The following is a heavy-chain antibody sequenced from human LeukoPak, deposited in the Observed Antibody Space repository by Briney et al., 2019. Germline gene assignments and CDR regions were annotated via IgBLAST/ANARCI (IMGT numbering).Heavy chain of an antibody. CDR3: AELGITMIGGV. D-gene: IGHD3-10*02. V-gene: IGHV3-23*01. CDR2: ITGGGDTT. Sequence: GGSLRLSCAASGFTFSSYAMTWVRQAPGKGLEWVSAITGGGDTTYYADSVKGRFTISRDNAKNSLYLQMNSLRAEDTAVYYCAELGITMIGGVWGKGTTVTISS. CDR1: GFTFSSYA. J-gene: IGHJ6*04.